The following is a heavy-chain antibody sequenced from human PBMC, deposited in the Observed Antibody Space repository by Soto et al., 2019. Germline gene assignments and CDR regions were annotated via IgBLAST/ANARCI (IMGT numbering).Heavy chain of an antibody. Sequence: SETLSLTCAVYGGSFSGYYWSWIRQPPGKGLEWIGEINHSGSTNYNPSLKSRVTISVDTSKNQFSLKLSSVTAADTAVYYCARGGSRTPVSYYYDSSGYYDDWGQGTLVTVSS. V-gene: IGHV4-34*01. J-gene: IGHJ4*02. CDR3: ARGGSRTPVSYYYDSSGYYDD. CDR1: GGSFSGYY. D-gene: IGHD3-22*01. CDR2: INHSGST.